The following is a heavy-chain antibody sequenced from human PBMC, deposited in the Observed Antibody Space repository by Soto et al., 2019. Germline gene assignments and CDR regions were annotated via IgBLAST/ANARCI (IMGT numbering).Heavy chain of an antibody. CDR2: IIPIFGTA. CDR1: GYTFTSSV. CDR3: ARGAVAGPPYYFDY. D-gene: IGHD6-19*01. J-gene: IGHJ4*02. V-gene: IGHV1-69*13. Sequence: SVKVSCKASGYTFTSSVISWVRQAPGQGLEWMGGIIPIFGTANYAQKFQGRVTITADESTSTAYMELSSLRSEDTAVYYCARGAVAGPPYYFDYWGQGTLVTVSS.